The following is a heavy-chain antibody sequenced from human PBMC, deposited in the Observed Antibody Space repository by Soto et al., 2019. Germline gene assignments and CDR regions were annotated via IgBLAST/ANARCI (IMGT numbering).Heavy chain of an antibody. V-gene: IGHV4-61*03. J-gene: IGHJ6*02. Sequence: VQLQESGPGLVKASETLSLICSVSGGSVSSFSYYWSWIRQPPGRRPEWIGYIHHSGATRYNTSLNDRVSISLDTSTNHLALKLNSVTAADAAVYYCARDHYMFDSPPRPPQFYRGMDVWGQGTTVIVSS. CDR1: GGSVSSFSYY. CDR2: IHHSGAT. CDR3: ARDHYMFDSPPRPPQFYRGMDV. D-gene: IGHD3-10*02.